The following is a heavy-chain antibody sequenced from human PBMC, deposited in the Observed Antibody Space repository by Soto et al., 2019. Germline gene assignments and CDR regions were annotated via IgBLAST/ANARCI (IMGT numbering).Heavy chain of an antibody. Sequence: QVQLVQSGAEVQKPGSSVKVSCTASGRTFSRYAINWVRQAPGQGLEWMGGIIPMFGTTNYAQKFQGRITITADDSTSTVHMELTNLKPEDTAVYFCARVGDHTNPWGQGTLVTVSS. J-gene: IGHJ5*02. V-gene: IGHV1-69*01. D-gene: IGHD3-16*01. CDR3: ARVGDHTNP. CDR2: IIPMFGTT. CDR1: GRTFSRYA.